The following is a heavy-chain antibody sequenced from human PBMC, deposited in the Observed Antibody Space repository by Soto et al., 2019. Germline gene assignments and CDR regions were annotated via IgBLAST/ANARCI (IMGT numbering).Heavy chain of an antibody. CDR2: IIPIFGTA. CDR3: ARIYDFWSGMDPDYYYGMDV. V-gene: IGHV1-69*06. J-gene: IGHJ6*02. CDR1: GGTFSSYA. D-gene: IGHD3-3*01. Sequence: ASVKVSCKASGGTFSSYAISWVRQAPGQGLEWMGGIIPIFGTANYAQKFQGRVTITADKSTSTAYMELSSLRSEDTAVYYCARIYDFWSGMDPDYYYGMDVWGQGTTVTVSS.